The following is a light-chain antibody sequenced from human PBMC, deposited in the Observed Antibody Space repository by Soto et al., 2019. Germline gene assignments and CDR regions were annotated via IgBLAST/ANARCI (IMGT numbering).Light chain of an antibody. CDR2: AAS. CDR1: QDISNA. Sequence: DIPMTQSPTSLSASVGDRVTITCRASQDISNALDWYQQKPGKAPKRLIYAASSWQSGAPARFSGSGSGTEFTLTINSLQPEDFATYFCLQHNNLPFTFGPGTKVDV. CDR3: LQHNNLPFT. V-gene: IGKV1-17*01. J-gene: IGKJ3*01.